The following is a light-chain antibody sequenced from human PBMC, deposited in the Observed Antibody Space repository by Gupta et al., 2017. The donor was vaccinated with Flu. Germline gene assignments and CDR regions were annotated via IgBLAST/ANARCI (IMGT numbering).Light chain of an antibody. J-gene: IGLJ1*01. V-gene: IGLV1-44*01. CDR3: AAWDDSLNGQV. Sequence: VRTQPPSASGAPGQRATISCSGSSSNIGGNTVNWYQQLPGTAPKLLIHSHNQRPSGVPDRFSGSKSGTSASLDISGLQSEDEADYYCAAWDDSLNGQVFGTGTKVTVL. CDR1: SSNIGGNT. CDR2: SHN.